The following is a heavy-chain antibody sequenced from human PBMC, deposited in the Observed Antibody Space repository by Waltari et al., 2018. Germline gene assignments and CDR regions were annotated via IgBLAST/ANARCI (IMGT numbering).Heavy chain of an antibody. D-gene: IGHD7-27*01. V-gene: IGHV3-23*01. CDR1: GFTFSTYV. Sequence: EVQLLESGGGLVQPGGSLRLSCAASGFTFSTYVMNWVRQAPGKGLEWVSSISEAGGIINYADSVKGRFTISRANSKNTLYLQMNSLRAEDTAVYYCARGSGVDYWGQGTLVTISS. CDR3: ARGSGVDY. J-gene: IGHJ4*02. CDR2: ISEAGGII.